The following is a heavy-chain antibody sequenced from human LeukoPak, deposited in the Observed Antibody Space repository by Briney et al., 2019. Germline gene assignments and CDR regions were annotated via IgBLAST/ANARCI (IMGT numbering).Heavy chain of an antibody. Sequence: GGTLRLSCAASGFTFSSYWMTWVRQAPGKGLEWVANIKHDGSEEYYVDSVKGRLTVSRDNAKNSLFLQMNSLRVEDTAVYYCARPTTYYYDSRGYYYKYFQHWGQGTLVTVSS. D-gene: IGHD3-22*01. V-gene: IGHV3-7*01. CDR3: ARPTTYYYDSRGYYYKYFQH. CDR1: GFTFSSYW. J-gene: IGHJ1*01. CDR2: IKHDGSEE.